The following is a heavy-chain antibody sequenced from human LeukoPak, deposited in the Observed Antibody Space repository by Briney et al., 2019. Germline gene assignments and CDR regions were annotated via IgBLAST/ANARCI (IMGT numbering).Heavy chain of an antibody. CDR3: ARELSSGWYGDY. CDR2: INQDGSEK. V-gene: IGHV3-7*01. CDR1: GFTFSSYW. J-gene: IGHJ4*02. D-gene: IGHD6-19*01. Sequence: GGSLRLSCAASGFTFSSYWMTWVRQAPGKGLEWVANINQDGSEKYYVDSVKGRFTISRDNAKNSLYLQMNSLRAEDTAVYYCARELSSGWYGDYWGQGTLVTVSS.